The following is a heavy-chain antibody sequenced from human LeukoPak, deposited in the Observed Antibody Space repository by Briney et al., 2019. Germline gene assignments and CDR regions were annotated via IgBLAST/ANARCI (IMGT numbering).Heavy chain of an antibody. J-gene: IGHJ4*02. Sequence: KSSETLSLTCTVSGGSMTSTNYYWGWIRQPPGKGLEWIGNIHYSGSTYYSPSLKNRVTISVDTSKNQFSLRLKSVTAADTAVYYCWRPHCSNSVCSSSRVDFWGQGTLVTVSS. CDR3: WRPHCSNSVCSSSRVDF. CDR2: IHYSGST. CDR1: GGSMTSTNYY. V-gene: IGHV4-39*01. D-gene: IGHD2-8*01.